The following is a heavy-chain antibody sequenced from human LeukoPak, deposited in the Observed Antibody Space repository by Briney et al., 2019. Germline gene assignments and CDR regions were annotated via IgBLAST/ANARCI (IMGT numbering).Heavy chain of an antibody. CDR2: IKQDGSDK. V-gene: IGHV3-7*01. Sequence: AGGSLRLSCAASEFTFSTYWMSWVRQAPGKGLEWVANIKQDGSDKYYVDSVKGRFTISRDNAENSLYLQMNSLRAEDTAVYYCARDRGFEYSDTGSFDYWGQGTLVTVSS. CDR3: ARDRGFEYSDTGSFDY. J-gene: IGHJ4*02. D-gene: IGHD6-6*01. CDR1: EFTFSTYW.